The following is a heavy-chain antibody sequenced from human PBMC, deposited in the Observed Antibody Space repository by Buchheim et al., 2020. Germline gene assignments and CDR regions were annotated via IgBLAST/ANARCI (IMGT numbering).Heavy chain of an antibody. CDR1: GFTFRASW. CDR3: SREFGGNDDY. V-gene: IGHV3-74*01. D-gene: IGHD1-1*01. Sequence: EVQLVESGGGLVLPGGSLRLACAGSGFTFRASWMHWVRQAPGKGLVWVSRINQDGRTTNYAESVRGRFRISRDNAKNTVYLEMNSLGVEDTALYYCSREFGGNDDYWGQGSL. J-gene: IGHJ4*02. CDR2: INQDGRTT.